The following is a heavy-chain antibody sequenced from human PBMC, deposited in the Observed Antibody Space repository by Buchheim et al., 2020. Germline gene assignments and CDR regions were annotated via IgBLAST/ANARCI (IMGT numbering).Heavy chain of an antibody. V-gene: IGHV1-46*01. Sequence: QVQLVQSGAEVKKPGASVKVSCKASGYTFTSYYMHWVRQAPGQGLEWMGIINPSGGSTSYAQKFQGRVTMTRDPSTSTVYMELSSLRSEDTAVYYCARGDWVRFLEWAQYTWFDPWGQGTL. CDR1: GYTFTSYY. D-gene: IGHD3-3*01. J-gene: IGHJ5*02. CDR3: ARGDWVRFLEWAQYTWFDP. CDR2: INPSGGST.